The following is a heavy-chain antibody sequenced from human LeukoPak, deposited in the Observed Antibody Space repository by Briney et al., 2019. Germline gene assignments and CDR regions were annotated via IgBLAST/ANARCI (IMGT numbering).Heavy chain of an antibody. Sequence: ASVKVSCKASGYTFTSYYMHWVRQAPGQGLEWMGIINPSGGSISYAQKFQGRVTMTRDTSTSTVYMELSSLRSEDTAVYYCARARRGGYSGYLAGPFDYWGQGTLVTVSS. CDR2: INPSGGSI. D-gene: IGHD5-12*01. V-gene: IGHV1-46*01. J-gene: IGHJ4*02. CDR3: ARARRGGYSGYLAGPFDY. CDR1: GYTFTSYY.